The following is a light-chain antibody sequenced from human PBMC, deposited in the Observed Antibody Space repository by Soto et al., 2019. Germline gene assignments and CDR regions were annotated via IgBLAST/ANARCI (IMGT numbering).Light chain of an antibody. V-gene: IGLV2-11*01. CDR1: SGDVGYYNY. J-gene: IGLJ1*01. CDR2: DVT. Sequence: QSALTQPRSVSGSPGQSVTISCTGTSGDVGYYNYVSWYQQHPGKAPKVMIYDVTERPSGVPDRFSGSKSGNTASLTISGLQAEDEAYYYCCSYAGTPRYVLGTGTKLTVL. CDR3: CSYAGTPRYV.